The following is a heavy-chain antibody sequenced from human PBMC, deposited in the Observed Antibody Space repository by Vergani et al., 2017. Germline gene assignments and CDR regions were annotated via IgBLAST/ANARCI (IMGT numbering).Heavy chain of an antibody. CDR2: IYSRVGT. D-gene: IGHD1-26*01. J-gene: IGHJ4*02. CDR1: GGAISHGSYY. V-gene: IGHV4-61*02. Sequence: QVQLQESGPALVKPSQTLSLTCTVSGGAISHGSYYWNWIRQSAGKGLEWIGRIYSRVGTDYNPSLKSRVSISVDTSKNQFSLRLSSVTAADTAVYYCARDREPDETFDHWGQGTLVTVSS. CDR3: ARDREPDETFDH.